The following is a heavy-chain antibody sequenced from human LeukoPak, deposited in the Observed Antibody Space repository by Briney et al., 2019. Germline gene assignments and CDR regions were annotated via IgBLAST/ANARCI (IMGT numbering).Heavy chain of an antibody. CDR2: IYPGDSDT. J-gene: IGHJ4*02. CDR1: EYSFTNYW. V-gene: IGHV5-51*01. D-gene: IGHD6-13*01. CDR3: ARQEQQLHY. Sequence: GESLKISCKGSEYSFTNYWIAWVRQMPGKGLEWMGIIYPGDSDTRYSPSFQGRVTISADKSISTAYLQWSSLKASDTAMYYCARQEQQLHYWGQGTLVTVSS.